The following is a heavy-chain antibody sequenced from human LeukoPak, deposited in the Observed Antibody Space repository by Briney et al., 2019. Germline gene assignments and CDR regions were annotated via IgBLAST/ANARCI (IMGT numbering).Heavy chain of an antibody. CDR3: GRGNYYDFWSGYLDY. D-gene: IGHD3-3*01. J-gene: IGHJ4*02. Sequence: SETLSLTCTVSGGSISSHYWSWIRQPPGKGLEWIGYIYYSGSTNYNPSLKSRVTISVDTSKNQFSLKLSSVTAADTAVYYCGRGNYYDFWSGYLDYWGQGTLVTVSS. CDR1: GGSISSHY. CDR2: IYYSGST. V-gene: IGHV4-59*11.